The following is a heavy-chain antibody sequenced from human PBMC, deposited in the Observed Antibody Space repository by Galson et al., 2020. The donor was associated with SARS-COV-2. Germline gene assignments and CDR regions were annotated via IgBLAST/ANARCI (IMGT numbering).Heavy chain of an antibody. CDR3: ARAPGSSFDY. CDR2: ISYDGSNK. J-gene: IGHJ4*02. CDR1: GFTFSSYA. V-gene: IGHV3-30-3*01. Sequence: GESLKISCAASGFTFSSYAMHWVRQAPGKGLEWVAVISYDGSNKYYADSVKGRFTISRDNSKNTLYLQMNSLRAEDTAVYYCARAPGSSFDYWGQGTLVTVSS. D-gene: IGHD6-6*01.